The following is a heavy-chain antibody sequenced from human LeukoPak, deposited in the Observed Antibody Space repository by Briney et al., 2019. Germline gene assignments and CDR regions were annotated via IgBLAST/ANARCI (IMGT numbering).Heavy chain of an antibody. V-gene: IGHV3-30*02. CDR2: IWYDGSNK. D-gene: IGHD3-22*01. CDR1: GFTFSSYG. Sequence: GGSLRLSCAASGFTFSSYGMHWVRQAPGKGLEWVAVIWYDGSNKYYADSVKGRFTISRDNSKNTLYLQMNSLRAEDTAVYYCAKGEGPMIVVVITNFDYWGQGTLVTVSS. J-gene: IGHJ4*02. CDR3: AKGEGPMIVVVITNFDY.